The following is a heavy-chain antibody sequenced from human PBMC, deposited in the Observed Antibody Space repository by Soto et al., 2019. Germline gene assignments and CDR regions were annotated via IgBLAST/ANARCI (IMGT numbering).Heavy chain of an antibody. CDR1: GFTVSSKY. V-gene: IGHV3-66*01. D-gene: IGHD2-2*01. CDR2: IYSNSST. CDR3: ARGLGYCSSTSCYYIFDS. Sequence: GGSLRLSCAASGFTVSSKYMNWVRQTPGKGLEWVSIIYSNSSTYYADSVKGRFTISRDNSKNTLYLQMNTLRAEDTAMYYCARGLGYCSSTSCYYIFDSWGQGTLVTVSS. J-gene: IGHJ5*01.